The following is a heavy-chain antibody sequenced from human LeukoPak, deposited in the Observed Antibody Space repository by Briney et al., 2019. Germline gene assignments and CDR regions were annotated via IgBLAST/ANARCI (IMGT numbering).Heavy chain of an antibody. Sequence: ASVKVSCKASGYTFTGYYMHWMRQAPGQGPEWMGWINPNSGGTSYAQKFQGRVTMTRDTSISTAYMELSRLRSDDTAVCYCARAKVIVPDYWGQGTLVTVSS. V-gene: IGHV1-2*02. CDR2: INPNSGGT. CDR1: GYTFTGYY. CDR3: ARAKVIVPDY. D-gene: IGHD5-18*01. J-gene: IGHJ4*02.